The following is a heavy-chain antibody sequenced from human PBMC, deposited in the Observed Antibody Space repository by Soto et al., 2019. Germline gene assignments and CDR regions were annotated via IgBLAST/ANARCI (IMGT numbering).Heavy chain of an antibody. J-gene: IGHJ4*02. CDR3: ARDQGLCSGGSCWGYFDY. D-gene: IGHD2-15*01. CDR2: INAANGNT. V-gene: IGHV1-3*01. CDR1: GYTFTNNA. Sequence: ASVKVSCKASGYTFTNNAIHCVRQAPGQRLEWMGWINAANGNTKYSQKFQGRVTITRDTSASTAYMELSSLRSEDTAVYYCARDQGLCSGGSCWGYFDYWGQGTLVTVSS.